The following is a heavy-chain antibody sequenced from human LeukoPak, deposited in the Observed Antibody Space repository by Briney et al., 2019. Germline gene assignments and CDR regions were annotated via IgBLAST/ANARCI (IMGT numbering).Heavy chain of an antibody. CDR2: INTNTGNP. Sequence: ASVKVSCKASGYTFTGYYMHWVRRAPGQGLEWMGWINTNTGNPTYAQGFTGRFVFSLDTSVSTAYLQISSLKAEDTAVYYCARDPPDTVNANWFDPWGQGTLVTVSS. V-gene: IGHV7-4-1*02. D-gene: IGHD1-1*01. CDR3: ARDPPDTVNANWFDP. J-gene: IGHJ5*02. CDR1: GYTFTGYY.